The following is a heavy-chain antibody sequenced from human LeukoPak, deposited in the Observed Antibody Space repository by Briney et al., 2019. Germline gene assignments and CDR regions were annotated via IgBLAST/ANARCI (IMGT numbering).Heavy chain of an antibody. CDR3: ARDLGGYYDILTGYHPVDY. CDR2: ISPYNGNT. D-gene: IGHD3-9*01. V-gene: IGHV1-18*01. Sequence: GASVKVSCKATGYTFTSYVLSWVRQAPGQGLEWMGWISPYNGNTNYAQKLQGRVTKTTDTSTSTAYLELRSLRSDDTAVYYCARDLGGYYDILTGYHPVDYWGQGTLVTVSS. CDR1: GYTFTSYV. J-gene: IGHJ4*02.